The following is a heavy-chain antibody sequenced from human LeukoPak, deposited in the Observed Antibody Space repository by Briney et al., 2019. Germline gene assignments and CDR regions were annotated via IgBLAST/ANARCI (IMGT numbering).Heavy chain of an antibody. J-gene: IGHJ4*02. CDR3: ARDLGFVEMATAPFDY. D-gene: IGHD5-18*01. V-gene: IGHV1-69*04. Sequence: SVKVSCKASGGTFSSYAISWVRQAPGQGLEWMGRINPILGIANYAQKFQGRVTITADKSTSTAYMELSSLRSEDTAVYYCARDLGFVEMATAPFDYWGQGTLVTVSS. CDR2: INPILGIA. CDR1: GGTFSSYA.